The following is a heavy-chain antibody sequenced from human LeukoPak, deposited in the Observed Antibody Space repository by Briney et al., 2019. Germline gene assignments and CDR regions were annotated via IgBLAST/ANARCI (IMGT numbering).Heavy chain of an antibody. D-gene: IGHD6-19*01. Sequence: SQALSLTCTVSGGSISSYHWNWIRQSPGKGLEWIGYIYDIGSTTYNPSLKSRVTISVDPSKNQFSLKLSSVTAADTAVYYCAREMGSGSEFDFWGQGTLVTVSS. V-gene: IGHV4-59*01. CDR3: AREMGSGSEFDF. CDR2: IYDIGST. J-gene: IGHJ4*02. CDR1: GGSISSYH.